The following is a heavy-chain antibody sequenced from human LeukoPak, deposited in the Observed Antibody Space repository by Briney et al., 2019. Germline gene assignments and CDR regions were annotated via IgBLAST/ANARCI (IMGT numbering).Heavy chain of an antibody. Sequence: GGSLRLSCAASGFTFSSYAMSWVRQAPGKGLEWVAYMSYDGSLTNYADSVRGRFIISRDNSKNTLSLQLNSLRSEDTAVYYCAEKFVGDDNHFDSWGQGTLVTVSS. CDR2: MSYDGSLT. CDR1: GFTFSSYA. D-gene: IGHD3-9*01. CDR3: AEKFVGDDNHFDS. V-gene: IGHV3-30*03. J-gene: IGHJ4*02.